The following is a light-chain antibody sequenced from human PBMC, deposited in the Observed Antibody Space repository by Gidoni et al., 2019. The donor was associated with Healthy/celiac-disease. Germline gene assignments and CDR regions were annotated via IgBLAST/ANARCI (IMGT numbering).Light chain of an antibody. CDR1: QSVLYSSNNKNY. Sequence: DIVMTQSPDSLAVSLGERATNNCKSSQSVLYSSNNKNYLAWYQQKPGQPPKLLIYWASTRESGVPDRFSGSGSGTDFTLTISSLQAEDVAVYYCQQYYSTPPLFGQGTKVEIK. V-gene: IGKV4-1*01. CDR3: QQYYSTPPL. CDR2: WAS. J-gene: IGKJ1*01.